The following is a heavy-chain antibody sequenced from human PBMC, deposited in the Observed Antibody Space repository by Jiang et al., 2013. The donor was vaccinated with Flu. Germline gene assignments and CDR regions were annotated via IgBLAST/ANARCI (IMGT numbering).Heavy chain of an antibody. CDR2: INPNSGGT. J-gene: IGHJ4*02. V-gene: IGHV1-2*04. D-gene: IGHD6-19*01. Sequence: EVKKPGASVKVSCKASGYTFTGYYMHWVRQAPGQGLEWMGWINPNSGGTNYAQKFQGWVTMTRDTSISTAYMELSRLRSDDTAVYYCARSREGWLGLWYFDYWGQGTLVTVSS. CDR1: GYTFTGYY. CDR3: ARSREGWLGLWYFDY.